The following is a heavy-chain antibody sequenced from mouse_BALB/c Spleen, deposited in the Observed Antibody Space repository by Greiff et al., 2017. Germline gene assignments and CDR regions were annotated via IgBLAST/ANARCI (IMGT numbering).Heavy chain of an antibody. V-gene: IGHV5-9-1*01. CDR2: ISDGGSYT. J-gene: IGHJ2*01. CDR3: ARAYYRYEKTWDY. CDR1: GFAFSSYD. D-gene: IGHD2-14*01. Sequence: DVMLVESGGGLVKPGGSLKLSCAASGFAFSSYDMSWVRQTPEKRLEWVATISDGGSYTYYPDSVKGRFTISRDNAKNNLYLQMSSLKSEDTAMYYCARAYYRYEKTWDYWGQGTTLTVSS.